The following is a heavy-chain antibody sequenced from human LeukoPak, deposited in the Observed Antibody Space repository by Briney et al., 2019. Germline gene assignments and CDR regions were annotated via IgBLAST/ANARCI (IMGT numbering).Heavy chain of an antibody. CDR2: ISAYNGNT. Sequence: ASVTVSFKASGYTFTSYGISWVRQAPGQGLEWMGWISAYNGNTNYAQKPQGRVTMTTDTSTSTAYMELRSLRSDDTAVYYCARDGRYYYDSSGYYGGDYWGQGTLVTVSS. J-gene: IGHJ4*02. CDR3: ARDGRYYYDSSGYYGGDY. CDR1: GYTFTSYG. V-gene: IGHV1-18*01. D-gene: IGHD3-22*01.